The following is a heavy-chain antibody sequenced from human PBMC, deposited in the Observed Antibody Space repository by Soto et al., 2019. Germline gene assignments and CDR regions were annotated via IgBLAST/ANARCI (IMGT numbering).Heavy chain of an antibody. CDR1: GDSVSSNSAA. CDR3: ATAGTSGGYDGYHPEVFDY. J-gene: IGHJ4*02. Sequence: SQTLSLTCAISGDSVSSNSAAWNWIRQSPSRGLEWLGRTYYRSKWYNDYAVSVKSRITINPDTSKNQFSLQLNSVTPEDTAVYYCATAGTSGGYDGYHPEVFDYWGRGTLVTVSS. CDR2: TYYRSKWYN. V-gene: IGHV6-1*01. D-gene: IGHD5-12*01.